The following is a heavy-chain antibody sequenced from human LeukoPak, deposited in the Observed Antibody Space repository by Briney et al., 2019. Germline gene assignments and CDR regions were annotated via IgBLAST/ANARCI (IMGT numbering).Heavy chain of an antibody. CDR1: GFTFSDYY. CDR3: ARDQAYAERWFDP. V-gene: IGHV3-11*04. Sequence: GGSLRLSCAASGFTFSDYYMSWIRQAPGKGLEWVSYISSSGSTIYYADSVKGRFTISRDNAKNSLYLQMNSLRAEDTAVYYCARDQAYAERWFDPWGQGTLVTVSS. D-gene: IGHD1-1*01. CDR2: ISSSGSTI. J-gene: IGHJ5*02.